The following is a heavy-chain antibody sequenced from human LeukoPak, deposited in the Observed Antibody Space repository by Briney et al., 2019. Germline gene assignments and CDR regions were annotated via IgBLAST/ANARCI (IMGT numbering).Heavy chain of an antibody. J-gene: IGHJ4*02. CDR1: GGSFSGYY. D-gene: IGHD3-22*01. Sequence: SETLSLTCAVYGGSFSGYYWSWIRQPPGKGLEWIGEINHSGSTNYNPSLKSRVTISVDTSKNQFSLKLSSVTAADTAVYYCARGCARNYYDSSGYYLDYFDYWGQGTLVTVSS. CDR2: INHSGST. V-gene: IGHV4-34*01. CDR3: ARGCARNYYDSSGYYLDYFDY.